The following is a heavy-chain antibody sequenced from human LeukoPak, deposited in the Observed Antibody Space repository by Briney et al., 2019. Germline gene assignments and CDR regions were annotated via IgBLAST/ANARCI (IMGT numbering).Heavy chain of an antibody. Sequence: ASVKVSCKASGYTFSAYEINWVRQGAGQGLEWIGWMNPDTGNTGCAQKFQGRVTMTRDTSKSTAYMELNSLRSEDTAVYYCARLSDTPAYYYSSGYYHIRYWGQGTLLTVSS. V-gene: IGHV1-8*01. D-gene: IGHD3-22*01. CDR3: ARLSDTPAYYYSSGYYHIRY. CDR1: GYTFSAYE. CDR2: MNPDTGNT. J-gene: IGHJ4*02.